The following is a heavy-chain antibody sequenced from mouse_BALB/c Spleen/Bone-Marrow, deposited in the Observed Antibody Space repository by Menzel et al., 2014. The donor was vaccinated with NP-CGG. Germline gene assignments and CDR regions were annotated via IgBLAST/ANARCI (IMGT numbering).Heavy chain of an antibody. CDR2: IYPGGGYT. J-gene: IGHJ2*01. Sequence: QVQLQQSGADLVRPGTSVKISCKASGYTFTNYWLGWVKQRPGNGLEWIGDIYPGGGYTNYNEKLKGNATLTADTSASTDNMHLSSLTSEDSAVYFYARGGTGVDYWGQGTPLTVSS. V-gene: IGHV1-63*02. CDR3: ARGGTGVDY. D-gene: IGHD4-1*01. CDR1: GYTFTNYW.